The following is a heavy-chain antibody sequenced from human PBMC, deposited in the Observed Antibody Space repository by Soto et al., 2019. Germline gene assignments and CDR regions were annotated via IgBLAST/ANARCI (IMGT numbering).Heavy chain of an antibody. J-gene: IGHJ4*02. CDR1: GYTFTSYA. CDR2: INAGNGNT. Sequence: ASVKVSCKASGYTFTSYAMHWVRQAHGQRLEWMGWINAGNGNTKYSQKFQGRVTITRDTSASTAYMELSSLRSEDTAVYYCAREGSRYSGYDFLYWGQGTLVTVSS. D-gene: IGHD5-12*01. CDR3: AREGSRYSGYDFLY. V-gene: IGHV1-3*01.